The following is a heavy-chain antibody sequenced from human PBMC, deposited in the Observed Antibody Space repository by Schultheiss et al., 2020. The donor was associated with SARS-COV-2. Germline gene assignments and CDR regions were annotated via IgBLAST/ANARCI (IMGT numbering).Heavy chain of an antibody. CDR3: ARARAAPPLDYYYYMDV. J-gene: IGHJ6*03. CDR2: IYTSGST. D-gene: IGHD2-15*01. V-gene: IGHV4-61*02. Sequence: LSLTCTVSGGSVSSGSYYWSWIRQPAGKGLEWIGRIYTSGSTNYNPSLKSRVTMSVDTSKNQFSLKLSSVTAADTAVYYCARARAAPPLDYYYYMDVWGKGTTVTVSS. CDR1: GGSVSSGSYY.